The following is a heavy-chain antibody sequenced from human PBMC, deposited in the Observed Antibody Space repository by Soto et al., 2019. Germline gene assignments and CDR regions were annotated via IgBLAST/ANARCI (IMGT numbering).Heavy chain of an antibody. CDR3: ARLGYKNYYFDY. V-gene: IGHV4-59*08. Sequence: TSETLSLTCTVSGGSISSYYWSWIRQPPGKGLEWIGYIYYSGSTNYNPSLKSRVTISVDTSKNQFSLKLSSVTAADTAVYYCARLGYKNYYFDYWGRGTLVTVSS. CDR1: GGSISSYY. D-gene: IGHD1-1*01. CDR2: IYYSGST. J-gene: IGHJ4*02.